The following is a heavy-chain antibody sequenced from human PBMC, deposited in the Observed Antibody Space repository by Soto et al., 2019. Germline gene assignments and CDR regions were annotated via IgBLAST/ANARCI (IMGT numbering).Heavy chain of an antibody. CDR2: ISYDGSNK. V-gene: IGHV3-30*03. CDR3: AIFPGHSGSHFDY. J-gene: IGHJ4*02. D-gene: IGHD1-26*01. CDR1: GFTFSSYG. Sequence: QVQLVESGGGVVQPGRSLRLSCAASGFTFSSYGMHWVRQAPGKGLEWVAVISYDGSNKYYADSVKGRFTISRDNSKNTLYLQMNSLRAEDTAVYYCAIFPGHSGSHFDYWGQGTLVTVSS.